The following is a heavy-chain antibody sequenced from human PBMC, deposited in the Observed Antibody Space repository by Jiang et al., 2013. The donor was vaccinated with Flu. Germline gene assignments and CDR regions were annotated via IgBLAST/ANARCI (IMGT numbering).Heavy chain of an antibody. V-gene: IGHV6-1*01. Sequence: NWIRQSPSRGLEWLGRTYYRSKWYNDYAVSVKSRITINPDTSKNQFSLQLNSVTPEDTAVYYCARGLGVRFPLTYYFDYWGQGTLVTVSS. CDR3: ARGLGVRFPLTYYFDY. D-gene: IGHD3-10*01. J-gene: IGHJ4*02. CDR2: TYYRSKWYN.